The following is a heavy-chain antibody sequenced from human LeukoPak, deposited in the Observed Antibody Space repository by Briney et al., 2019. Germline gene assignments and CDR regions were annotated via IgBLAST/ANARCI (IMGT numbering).Heavy chain of an antibody. CDR1: GFSFSSFW. Sequence: GGSLRLSCAASGFSFSSFWMSWVRQAPGKGLEWVANMKQDGSEKYYVDSVKGRFTISRDNAKNSLCLQLNSLRAEDTAVYYCASAPAAYYFYYWGQGTLVTVSS. V-gene: IGHV3-7*01. CDR3: ASAPAAYYFYY. D-gene: IGHD2-2*01. J-gene: IGHJ4*02. CDR2: MKQDGSEK.